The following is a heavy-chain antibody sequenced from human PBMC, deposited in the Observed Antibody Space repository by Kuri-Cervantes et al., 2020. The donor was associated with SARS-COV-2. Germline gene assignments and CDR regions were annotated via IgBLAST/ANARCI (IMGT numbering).Heavy chain of an antibody. Sequence: ASVKVSCKASGYTFTNYYMNWVRQATGQGLEWMGWMNPNSGNTGYAQKFQGRVTMTRNTSISTAYMELSSLRSEDTAVYFCAREEMTTVSHDAFDIWGQGTMVTVSS. D-gene: IGHD4-17*01. V-gene: IGHV1-8*02. J-gene: IGHJ3*02. CDR2: MNPNSGNT. CDR1: GYTFTNYY. CDR3: AREEMTTVSHDAFDI.